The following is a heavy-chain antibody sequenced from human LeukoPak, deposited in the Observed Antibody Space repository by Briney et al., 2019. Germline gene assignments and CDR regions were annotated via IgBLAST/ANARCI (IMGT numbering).Heavy chain of an antibody. D-gene: IGHD3-22*01. Sequence: GGSLRLSCAASGFTFSSYTMNWVRQAPGKGLEWVSSISSSSSYIYYADSVKGRFTISRDNAKISLYLQMNSLRAEDTAVYYCARAVWDSSGHLFDYWGQGTLVTVSS. CDR2: ISSSSSYI. J-gene: IGHJ4*02. CDR1: GFTFSSYT. CDR3: ARAVWDSSGHLFDY. V-gene: IGHV3-21*01.